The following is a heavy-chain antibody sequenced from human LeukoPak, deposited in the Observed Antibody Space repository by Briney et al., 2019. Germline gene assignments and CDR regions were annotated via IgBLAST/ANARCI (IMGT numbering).Heavy chain of an antibody. V-gene: IGHV4-4*07. CDR2: IYTSGST. CDR3: ARDSTLSSSREPDAFDI. Sequence: SETLSLTCTVSGGSISSYYWSWIRQPAGKGLEWIGRIYTSGSTNYNPSLKSRVTMSVDTSKNQFSLKLSPVTAADTAVYYCARDSTLSSSREPDAFDIWGQGTMVTVSS. J-gene: IGHJ3*02. CDR1: GGSISSYY. D-gene: IGHD6-13*01.